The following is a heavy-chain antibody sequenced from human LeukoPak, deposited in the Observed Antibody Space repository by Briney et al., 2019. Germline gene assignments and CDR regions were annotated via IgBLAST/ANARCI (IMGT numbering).Heavy chain of an antibody. CDR2: IIPIFHKT. V-gene: IGHV1-69*13. CDR1: GGAFNTFA. Sequence: SVMVSCKASGGAFNTFALNWVRQAPGQGLEWMGGIIPIFHKTDYSQKFQGRVTITADESTTTVYMELSSVTSEDTAIYYCAIPKRGYSHGHFDFWGQGTLVTVSS. CDR3: AIPKRGYSHGHFDF. J-gene: IGHJ4*02. D-gene: IGHD5-12*01.